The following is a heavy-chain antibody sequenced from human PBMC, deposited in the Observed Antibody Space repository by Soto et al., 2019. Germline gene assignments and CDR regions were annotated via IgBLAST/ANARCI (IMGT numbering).Heavy chain of an antibody. CDR2: IIPIFGTA. Sequence: QVQLVQSRAEVKKPGSSVKVSCKASGGTFSSYAISWVRQAPGQGLEWMGGIIPIFGTANYAQKFQGRVTITADESTSTAYMELSSLRSEDTAVYYCATPGYSSGWSAYYFDYWGQGTLVTVSS. CDR1: GGTFSSYA. J-gene: IGHJ4*02. D-gene: IGHD6-19*01. V-gene: IGHV1-69*01. CDR3: ATPGYSSGWSAYYFDY.